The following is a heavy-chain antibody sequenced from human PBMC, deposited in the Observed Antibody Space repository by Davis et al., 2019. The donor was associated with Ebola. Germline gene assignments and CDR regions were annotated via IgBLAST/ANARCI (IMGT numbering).Heavy chain of an antibody. CDR3: ARSRRDPPGSLGY. D-gene: IGHD7-27*01. V-gene: IGHV4-59*08. CDR2: IYYSGST. Sequence: PSETLSPTCTAPGGSISSYYWSWIRQPPGKGLEWIGYIYYSGSTNYNPSLKSRVTISVDTSKNQFSLKLSSVTAADTAVYYCARSRRDPPGSLGYWGQGTLVTVSS. CDR1: GGSISSYY. J-gene: IGHJ4*02.